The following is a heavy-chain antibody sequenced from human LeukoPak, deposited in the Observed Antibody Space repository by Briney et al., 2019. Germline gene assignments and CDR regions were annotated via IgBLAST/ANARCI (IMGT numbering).Heavy chain of an antibody. CDR1: GGSINSYY. D-gene: IGHD2/OR15-2a*01. CDR2: IYYSGNT. J-gene: IGHJ6*03. CDR3: ARWYCSSTTCYHMDV. V-gene: IGHV4-59*01. Sequence: SETLSLTCTVSGGSINSYYWSWIRQPPGKGLEYIGHIYYSGNTDYNPSLKSRVTISVDTSKNQFSLNLSSVTAADTAVYYCARWYCSSTTCYHMDVWGKGTTVTVSS.